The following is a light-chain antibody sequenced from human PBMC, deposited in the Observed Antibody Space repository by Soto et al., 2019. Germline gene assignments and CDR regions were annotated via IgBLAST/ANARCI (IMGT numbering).Light chain of an antibody. CDR2: AAS. J-gene: IGKJ4*01. CDR1: QGIRND. V-gene: IGKV1-6*01. Sequence: AVQMTQSPSSLSASVEEGVTITCQASQGIRNDLGWYQQKPGKAPKLLIYAASRLQSGVPSRFSGSGSGTDFTLTISSLQPEDFATYYCLQDNNDPLTFGGGTKVEIK. CDR3: LQDNNDPLT.